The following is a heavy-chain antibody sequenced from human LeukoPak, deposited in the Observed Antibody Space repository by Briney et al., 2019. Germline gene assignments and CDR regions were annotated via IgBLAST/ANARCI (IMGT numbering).Heavy chain of an antibody. J-gene: IGHJ4*02. CDR1: EFTLSTYA. CDR3: ARDRAYKSFDY. D-gene: IGHD3-16*01. CDR2: IKPDGSEG. V-gene: IGHV3-7*04. Sequence: GGSLRLSCAASEFTLSTYAMTWVRQAPGKGLEWVATIKPDGSEGSYVDSVKGRFTISRDNAKNSLFLQMISLRAEDTAVYYCARDRAYKSFDYWGQGALVTVSS.